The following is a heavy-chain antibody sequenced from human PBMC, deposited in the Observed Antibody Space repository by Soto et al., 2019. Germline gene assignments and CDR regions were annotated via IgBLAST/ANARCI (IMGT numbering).Heavy chain of an antibody. CDR1: GFTFSRYA. V-gene: IGHV3-23*01. CDR2: ISGSGDST. D-gene: IGHD4-4*01. J-gene: IGHJ6*02. CDR3: AKEHYNRYYYYGMDV. Sequence: EVQLLESGGGLVQPGGSLRLSCAASGFTFSRYAMSWVRQAPGKGLEWVSVISGSGDSTYYADSVKGRFTISRDNSKNTRDLQMNSLRAEDTAVYYCAKEHYNRYYYYGMDVWGQGTAVTVSS.